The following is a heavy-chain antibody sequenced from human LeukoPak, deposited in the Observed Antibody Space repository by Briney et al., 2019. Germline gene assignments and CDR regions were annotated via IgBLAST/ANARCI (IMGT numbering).Heavy chain of an antibody. CDR3: ARVGLKKSWRIVGATRGGSVDY. V-gene: IGHV4-39*07. J-gene: IGHJ4*02. Sequence: PSETLSLTCTVSGDSIRSTTFYRGWIRQPPGKGLEWIGSIYYSGSTYYNPSLKSRVTISVDTSKNQFSLKLSSVTAADTAVYYCARVGLKKSWRIVGATRGGSVDYWGQGTLVTVSS. CDR1: GDSIRSTTFY. CDR2: IYYSGST. D-gene: IGHD1-26*01.